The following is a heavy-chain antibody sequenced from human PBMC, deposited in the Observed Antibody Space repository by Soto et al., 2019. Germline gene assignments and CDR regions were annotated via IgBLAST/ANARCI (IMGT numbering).Heavy chain of an antibody. D-gene: IGHD3-3*01. J-gene: IGHJ4*02. CDR2: IYYSGST. Sequence: SETLSLTCTVSGGSISSYYWSWIRQPPGKGLEWIGYIYYSGSTNYNPSLKSRVTISVDTSKNQFSLKLSSVTAADTAVYYCATQGNYDFWSGYYFDYWGQGTLVTVSS. CDR1: GGSISSYY. V-gene: IGHV4-59*08. CDR3: ATQGNYDFWSGYYFDY.